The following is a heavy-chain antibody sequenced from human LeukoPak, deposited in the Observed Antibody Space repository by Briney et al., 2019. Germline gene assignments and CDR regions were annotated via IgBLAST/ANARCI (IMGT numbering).Heavy chain of an antibody. V-gene: IGHV3-48*01. CDR3: ARHTRASQYYFDY. J-gene: IGHJ4*02. CDR2: ISDDSYNI. D-gene: IGHD3-3*01. CDR1: GFSFSSHS. Sequence: GGSLRVSCAASGFSFSSHSMSWVRQAPGRGLEWISFISDDSYNIDYADSVRGRFTVSRDNAKNSLYLQMNSLRAEDTAVYYCARHTRASQYYFDYWGQGTLVTVSS.